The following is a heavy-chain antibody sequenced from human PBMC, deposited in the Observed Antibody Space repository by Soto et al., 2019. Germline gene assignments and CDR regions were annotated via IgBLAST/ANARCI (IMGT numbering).Heavy chain of an antibody. D-gene: IGHD3-10*01. CDR2: MNPNSGNT. CDR3: AGGSKRKTYYYGSGSNGYYYGMDV. CDR1: GYTFTSYD. V-gene: IGHV1-8*01. J-gene: IGHJ6*02. Sequence: ASVKVSCKASGYTFTSYDINWVRQATGQGLEWMRWMNPNSGNTGYAQKFQGRVTMTRNTSISTAYMELSSLRSEDTAVYYCAGGSKRKTYYYGSGSNGYYYGMDVWGQGTTVTVSS.